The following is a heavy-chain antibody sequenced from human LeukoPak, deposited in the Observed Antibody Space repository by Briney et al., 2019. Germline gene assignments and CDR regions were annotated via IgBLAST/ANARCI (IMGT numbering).Heavy chain of an antibody. CDR1: GFTVSSNY. D-gene: IGHD3-22*01. CDR2: IYSGGST. J-gene: IGHJ1*01. V-gene: IGHV3-66*01. Sequence: GGSLRLSSAASGFTVSSNYMSWVRQAPGKGLEWVSVIYSGGSTYYADSVNGRFTISRDNSKNTLYPQMNSLRAEDTAVYYCAKEIDPFQHWGQGTLVTVSS. CDR3: AKEIDPFQH.